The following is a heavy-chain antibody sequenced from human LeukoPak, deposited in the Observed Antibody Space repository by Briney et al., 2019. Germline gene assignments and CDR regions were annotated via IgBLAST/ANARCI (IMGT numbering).Heavy chain of an antibody. J-gene: IGHJ4*02. V-gene: IGHV4-4*07. Sequence: SETLSLTCTVSGGSISSYYWSWIRQPAGKGLEWIGRIYTSGSTNYNPSPKSRVTMSVDTSKNQFSLKLSSVTAADTAVYYCARDQGIAAAGTFDYWGQGTLVTVSS. CDR1: GGSISSYY. CDR3: ARDQGIAAAGTFDY. D-gene: IGHD6-13*01. CDR2: IYTSGST.